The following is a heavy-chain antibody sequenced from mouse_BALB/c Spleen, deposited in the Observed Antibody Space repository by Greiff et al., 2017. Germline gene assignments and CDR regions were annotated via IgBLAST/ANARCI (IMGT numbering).Heavy chain of an antibody. D-gene: IGHD2-14*01. Sequence: EVNLVESGGGLVKPGGSLKLSCAASGFTFSDYYMYWVRQTPEKRLEWVATISDGGSYTYYPDSVKGRFTISRDNAKNNLYLQMSSLKSEDTAMYYCARAYDEGDYFDYWGQGTTLTVSS. CDR1: GFTFSDYY. V-gene: IGHV5-4*02. CDR2: ISDGGSYT. J-gene: IGHJ2*01. CDR3: ARAYDEGDYFDY.